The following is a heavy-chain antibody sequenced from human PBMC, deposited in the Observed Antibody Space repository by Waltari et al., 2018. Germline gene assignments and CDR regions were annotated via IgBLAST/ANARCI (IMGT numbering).Heavy chain of an antibody. J-gene: IGHJ4*02. CDR1: GYNFDSYG. D-gene: IGHD6-19*01. CDR2: SSTYTGNT. Sequence: QVPLVQSGPEVKMPGASVQVSCKASGYNFDSYGISWVRQAPGQGLEWMGWSSTYTGNTDYARKFQDRVTMYTDASASTAYLDLRSLRSDATAVYYCARDQTYSSGSPATYWGQGTLVTVSS. CDR3: ARDQTYSSGSPATY. V-gene: IGHV1-18*01.